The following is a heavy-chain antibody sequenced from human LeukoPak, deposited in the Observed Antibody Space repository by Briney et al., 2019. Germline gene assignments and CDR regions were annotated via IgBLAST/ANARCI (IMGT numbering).Heavy chain of an antibody. CDR1: GFTFSNYA. CDR2: IGVNT. J-gene: IGHJ4*02. CDR3: AKDRASSPIAALIDY. V-gene: IGHV3-23*01. D-gene: IGHD6-13*01. Sequence: GGSLRLSCAASGFTFSNYAMSWVRQAPGKGLEWVSAIGVNTYYTDSVKGRFTISRDNAKNTLYLQMNSLRAEDTALYYCAKDRASSPIAALIDYWGQGTLVTVSS.